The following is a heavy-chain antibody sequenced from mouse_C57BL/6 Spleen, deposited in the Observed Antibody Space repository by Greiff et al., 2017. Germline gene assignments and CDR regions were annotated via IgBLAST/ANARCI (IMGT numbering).Heavy chain of an antibody. CDR1: GYAFSSYW. CDR2: IYPGDGDT. Sequence: QVQLQQSGAELVKPGASVKISCKASGYAFSSYWMNWVKQRPGKGLEWIGQIYPGDGDTNYNGKFKGKATLTADKSSSTAYMQLSSLTSEDSAVYFCARRGYGSSLGYFDGWGQGTTLTVSS. V-gene: IGHV1-80*01. CDR3: ARRGYGSSLGYFDG. D-gene: IGHD1-1*01. J-gene: IGHJ2*01.